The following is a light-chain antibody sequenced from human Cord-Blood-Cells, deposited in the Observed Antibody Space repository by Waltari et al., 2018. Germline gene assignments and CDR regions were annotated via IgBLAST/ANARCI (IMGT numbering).Light chain of an antibody. J-gene: IGKJ1*01. CDR3: QQYNSYSRT. CDR1: QSISSW. Sequence: DIQMTQSPSTLSASVGDRVTNTCRASQSISSWLAWYQQKPGKAPKLLIYKASSLESGVPARFSGSGSGTEFTLTISSLQADDFATYYCQQYNSYSRTFGQGTKVEIK. V-gene: IGKV1-5*03. CDR2: KAS.